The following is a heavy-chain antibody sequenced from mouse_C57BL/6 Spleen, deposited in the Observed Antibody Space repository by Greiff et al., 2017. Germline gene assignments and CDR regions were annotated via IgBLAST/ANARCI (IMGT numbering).Heavy chain of an antibody. J-gene: IGHJ4*01. CDR3: ARAEYYGSSDYAMDY. D-gene: IGHD1-3*01. V-gene: IGHV1-72*01. CDR1: GYTFTSYW. CDR2: IDPNSGGT. Sequence: QVQLQQPGAELVKPGASVKLSCKASGYTFTSYWMHWVKQRPGRGLEWIGRIDPNSGGTKYNEKFKSKATLTVDKPSSTAYMQLSSLTSEDCGVYDCARAEYYGSSDYAMDYWGQGTSVTVAA.